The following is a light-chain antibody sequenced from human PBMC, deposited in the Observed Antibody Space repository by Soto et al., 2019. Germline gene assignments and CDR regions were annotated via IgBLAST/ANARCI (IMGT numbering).Light chain of an antibody. V-gene: IGLV2-14*01. CDR2: EGS. J-gene: IGLJ1*01. Sequence: QSVLTQPASVSGSPGQSITISCTGTSSDVGGYNYVSWYQQHPGKAPKLMIYEGSNRPSGLSNRFSGSKSGNTASLTISWLQDEDEADYYCSSYTTTSGYVFGTGTKLTVL. CDR1: SSDVGGYNY. CDR3: SSYTTTSGYV.